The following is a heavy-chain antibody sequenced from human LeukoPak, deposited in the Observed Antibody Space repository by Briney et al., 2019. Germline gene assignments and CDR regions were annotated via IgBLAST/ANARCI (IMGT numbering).Heavy chain of an antibody. D-gene: IGHD2-8*01. V-gene: IGHV3-11*01. CDR1: GFTVSSNY. CDR3: AKMVREFYTISYYFDY. J-gene: IGHJ4*02. CDR2: MSSSGTSI. Sequence: GGSLRLSCAASGFTVSSNYMTWVRQAPGKGLEWVSYMSSSGTSIYYVDSVKGRFTISRDNAKNSLYLQMNSLRAEDTAVYYCAKMVREFYTISYYFDYWGQGTLVTVSS.